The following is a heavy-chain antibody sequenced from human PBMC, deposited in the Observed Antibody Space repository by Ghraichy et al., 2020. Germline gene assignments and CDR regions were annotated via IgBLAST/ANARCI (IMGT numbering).Heavy chain of an antibody. D-gene: IGHD7-27*01. CDR2: ISAYNGNT. CDR1: GYTFTSYG. V-gene: IGHV1-18*04. Sequence: ASVKFSCKASGYTFTSYGISWVRQAPGQGLEWMGWISAYNGNTNYAQKLQGRVTMTTDTSTSTAYMELRSLESDDTAVYYCKTGENYYYYGMDVWGKGTTVTVSS. CDR3: KTGENYYYYGMDV. J-gene: IGHJ6*04.